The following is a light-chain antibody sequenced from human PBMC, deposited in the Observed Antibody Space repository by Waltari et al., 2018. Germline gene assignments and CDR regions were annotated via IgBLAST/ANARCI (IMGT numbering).Light chain of an antibody. J-gene: IGKJ5*01. CDR1: QDMSNY. V-gene: IGKV1-33*01. CDR2: DAS. Sequence: DIQMTQSPSSLSASVGERVTITCQASQDMSNYLNWYQQKPGKAPKLLIYDASNLETGVPSRFSGSGSGTDFTFTISSLQPEDIATYYCQQYDNLRITFGQGTRLEIK. CDR3: QQYDNLRIT.